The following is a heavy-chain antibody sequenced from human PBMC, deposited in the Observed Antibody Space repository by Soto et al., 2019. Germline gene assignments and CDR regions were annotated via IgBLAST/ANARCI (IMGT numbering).Heavy chain of an antibody. CDR1: GGTFSSYA. CDR3: ARPLVPAAEGWPYYYGMDV. D-gene: IGHD2-2*01. J-gene: IGHJ6*02. Sequence: GASVKVSCKASGGTFSSYAISWVRQAPGQGLEWMGGIIPIFGTANYAQKFQGRVTITADESTSTAYMELSSLRSEDTAMYYCARPLVPAAEGWPYYYGMDVWGQGTTVTVSS. CDR2: IIPIFGTA. V-gene: IGHV1-69*13.